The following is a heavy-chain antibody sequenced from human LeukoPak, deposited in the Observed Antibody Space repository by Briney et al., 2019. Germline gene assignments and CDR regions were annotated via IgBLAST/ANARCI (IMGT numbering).Heavy chain of an antibody. CDR3: TRDFASQQFDY. V-gene: IGHV3-7*01. CDR1: GFTFSSSW. Sequence: GGSLRLSCAATGFTFSSSWMTWVRQAPGKGPEWLANINQDESTKNYVDSVKGRFTISRDNAKNSLYLQMHSLRAEDTAVYYCTRDFASQQFDYWGQGTLVTVSS. CDR2: INQDESTK. D-gene: IGHD1/OR15-1a*01. J-gene: IGHJ4*02.